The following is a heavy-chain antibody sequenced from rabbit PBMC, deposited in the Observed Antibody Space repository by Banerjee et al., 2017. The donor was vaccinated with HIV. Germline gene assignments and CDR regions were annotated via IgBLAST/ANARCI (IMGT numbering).Heavy chain of an antibody. J-gene: IGHJ4*01. CDR3: ARGYGYYDGSIYVPYYSNL. CDR2: IYTGSGGST. V-gene: IGHV1S40*01. Sequence: QSLEESGGGLVQPEGSLTLTCTASGFSFSSSYYMCWVRQAPGKGLEWIGCIYTGSGGSTYYASWAKGRFTISKTSSTTVTLQMTSLTAADTATYFCARGYGYYDGSIYVPYYSNLWGPGTLVTVS. D-gene: IGHD8-1*01. CDR1: GFSFSSSYY.